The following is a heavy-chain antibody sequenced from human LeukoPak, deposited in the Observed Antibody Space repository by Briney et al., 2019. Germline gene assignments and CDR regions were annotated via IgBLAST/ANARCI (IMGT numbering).Heavy chain of an antibody. V-gene: IGHV1-46*01. CDR1: GYTFTSYY. D-gene: IGHD3-3*01. CDR3: AIGSGYYSFDY. J-gene: IGHJ4*02. Sequence: GASVKVSCKPSGYTFTSYYMHWVRQAPGQGLEWMGIINPDGSSTSHAQKFQGRVTMTRDTSTSTLYMELSSLRSEDTAVYYCAIGSGYYSFDYWGQGTLVTVSS. CDR2: INPDGSST.